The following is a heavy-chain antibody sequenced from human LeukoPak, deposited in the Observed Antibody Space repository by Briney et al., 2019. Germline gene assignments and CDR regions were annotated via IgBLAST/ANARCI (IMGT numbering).Heavy chain of an antibody. CDR3: ASHVVGDYYYYYMDV. D-gene: IGHD2-21*01. CDR2: IIPILGTA. Sequence: SVKVSCKASGGTFSSYAISWVRQAPGQGLEWMGRIIPILGTANYAQKFQGRVTITTDESTSTAYMELSSLRSEDTAVYYCASHVVGDYYYYYMDVWGKGTTVTVSS. CDR1: GGTFSSYA. V-gene: IGHV1-69*11. J-gene: IGHJ6*03.